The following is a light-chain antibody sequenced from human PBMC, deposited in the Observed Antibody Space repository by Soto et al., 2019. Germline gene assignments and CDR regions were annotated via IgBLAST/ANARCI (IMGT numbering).Light chain of an antibody. CDR1: QSVLYSSNNKNY. J-gene: IGKJ1*01. CDR2: WAS. Sequence: DIVMTQSPDSLAVSLGERATINCKSSQSVLYSSNNKNYLAWYQQKPGQPPKLLIYWASTRESGVPDRFSGSGSVTDFTLAISSLQYEDVAVYYCQQYYRPWTFGQGTKVEIK. V-gene: IGKV4-1*01. CDR3: QQYYRPWT.